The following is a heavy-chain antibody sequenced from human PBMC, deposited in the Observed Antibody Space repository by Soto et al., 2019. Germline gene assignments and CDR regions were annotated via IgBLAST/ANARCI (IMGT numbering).Heavy chain of an antibody. CDR3: ARDAGYCSGGSCYYYGMDV. Sequence: EVQLVESGGGLVQPGGSLRLSCAASGFTFSSYSMNWVRQAPGKGLEWVSYISSSSSTIYYADSVKGRFTISRDNAKNSLYLQMNSLRDEDTAVYYCARDAGYCSGGSCYYYGMDVWGQGTTVTVSS. J-gene: IGHJ6*02. V-gene: IGHV3-48*02. D-gene: IGHD2-15*01. CDR1: GFTFSSYS. CDR2: ISSSSSTI.